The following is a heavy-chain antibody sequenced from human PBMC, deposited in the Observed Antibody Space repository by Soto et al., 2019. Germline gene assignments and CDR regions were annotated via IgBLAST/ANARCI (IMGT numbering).Heavy chain of an antibody. CDR3: ARDAYCTNGPCFMDV. V-gene: IGHV4-61*01. CDR1: GGSVSSGSYY. J-gene: IGHJ6*02. D-gene: IGHD2-8*01. CDR2: IYYSGST. Sequence: SETLSLTCTVSGGSVSSGSYYWNWIRQPPGKGLEWIGYIYYSGSTNYNPSLKSRVTISVDTSKNQFSLKLSSVTAADTAVYYCARDAYCTNGPCFMDVWGQGTTVTVSS.